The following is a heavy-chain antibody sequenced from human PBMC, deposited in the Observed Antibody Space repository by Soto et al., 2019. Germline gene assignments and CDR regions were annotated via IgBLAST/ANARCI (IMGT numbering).Heavy chain of an antibody. CDR1: GGTFSSYA. CDR2: IIPIFGTA. J-gene: IGHJ3*02. D-gene: IGHD2-2*01. CDR3: ASTLGYCSSTSCYDDAFDI. Sequence: AASVKVSCKASGGTFSSYAISWVRQAPGQGLEWMGGIIPIFGTANYAQKFQGRVTITADESTSTAYMELSSLRSEDTAVYYCASTLGYCSSTSCYDDAFDIWGQGTMVTVSS. V-gene: IGHV1-69*13.